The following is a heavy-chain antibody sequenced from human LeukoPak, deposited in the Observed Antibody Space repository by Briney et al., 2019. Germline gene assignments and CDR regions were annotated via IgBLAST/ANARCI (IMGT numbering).Heavy chain of an antibody. D-gene: IGHD1-1*01. CDR2: IYSGGAT. V-gene: IGHV3-66*01. CDR3: ATSPATGNIYFDL. J-gene: IGHJ2*01. Sequence: GGSLRLSCAASGVTVGNNYMIWVRQAPGKGLEWVSRIYSGGATYYADSVKGRFTISRDSSKNTLFLQMNSLRAEDTAVYYCATSPATGNIYFDLWGRGTLVTVSS. CDR1: GVTVGNNY.